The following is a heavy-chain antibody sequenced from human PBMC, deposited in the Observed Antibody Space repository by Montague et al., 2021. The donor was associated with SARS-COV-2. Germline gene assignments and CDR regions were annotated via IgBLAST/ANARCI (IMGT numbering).Heavy chain of an antibody. J-gene: IGHJ3*02. CDR3: ARVQGITMIVVVIGAFDI. Sequence: TLSLTCTVSGGSISSGGYYWSWIRQHPGKGLEWIGYIDYSGXTXYXXXXKXRVTISVDTSKNQFSLKLSPVTAADTAVYYCARVQGITMIVVVIGAFDIWGQGTMVTVSS. V-gene: IGHV4-31*03. D-gene: IGHD3-22*01. CDR2: IDYSGXT. CDR1: GGSISSGGYY.